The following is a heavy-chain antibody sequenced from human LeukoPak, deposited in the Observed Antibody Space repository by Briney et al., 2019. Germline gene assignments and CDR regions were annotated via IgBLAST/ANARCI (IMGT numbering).Heavy chain of an antibody. D-gene: IGHD5-18*01. CDR1: GGSISSGGYY. Sequence: PSETLSLTCTVSGGSISSGGYYWSWIRQHPGKGLEWIGYIYYSGSTYYNPSLKSRVTISVDTSKNQFSLKLSSVTAADTAVYYCARGSDVDTAMIYVEPYAFDIWGQGTMVTVSS. J-gene: IGHJ3*02. CDR3: ARGSDVDTAMIYVEPYAFDI. CDR2: IYYSGST. V-gene: IGHV4-31*03.